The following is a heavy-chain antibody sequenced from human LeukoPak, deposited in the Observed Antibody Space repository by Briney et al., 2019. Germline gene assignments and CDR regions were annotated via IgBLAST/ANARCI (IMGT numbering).Heavy chain of an antibody. CDR3: AREGDYDTSGYSFDY. J-gene: IGHJ4*02. CDR2: IIPIFGIA. CDR1: GCTFSSYA. D-gene: IGHD3-22*01. V-gene: IGHV1-69*04. Sequence: ASVKVSCKASGCTFSSYAISSVRQAPGQGLEWMGRIIPIFGIANYPQKFQGRVTTTADKSTSTAYMELSSLRSEDTAPYYCAREGDYDTSGYSFDYWGQGTLVTVSS.